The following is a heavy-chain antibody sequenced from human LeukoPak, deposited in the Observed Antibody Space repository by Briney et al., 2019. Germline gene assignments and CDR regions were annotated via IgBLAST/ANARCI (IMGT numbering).Heavy chain of an antibody. V-gene: IGHV4-59*08. Sequence: SETLSLTCTASGGSISSYYWSWIRQPPGKGLEWIGYIYYSGSTNYNPSLKSRVTISVDTSKNQFSLKLSSVTAADTAVYYCARHYGDSPYYFDYWGQGTLVTVSS. CDR2: IYYSGST. CDR3: ARHYGDSPYYFDY. J-gene: IGHJ4*02. CDR1: GGSISSYY. D-gene: IGHD4-17*01.